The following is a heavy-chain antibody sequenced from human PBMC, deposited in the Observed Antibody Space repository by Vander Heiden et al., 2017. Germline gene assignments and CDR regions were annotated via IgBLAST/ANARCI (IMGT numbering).Heavy chain of an antibody. V-gene: IGHV1-46*02. J-gene: IGHJ4*02. CDR3: AKESGEFSTSSHYFDD. CDR1: GYSFNNYL. CDR2: INYGGEST. D-gene: IGHD6-6*01. Sequence: QVQLVQSGAEVKKPGASVKVSCKTSGYSFNNYLIHWVRQAPGQGLEWMGLINYGGESTSYAQKFQGRVSMTRDTSTSTVYMQLSSLRSEDTAVYYCAKESGEFSTSSHYFDDWGQGTLVTVSS.